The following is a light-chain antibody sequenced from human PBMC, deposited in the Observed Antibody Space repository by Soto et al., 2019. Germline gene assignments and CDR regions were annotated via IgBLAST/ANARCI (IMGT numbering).Light chain of an antibody. CDR1: SSDVGGYNY. J-gene: IGLJ2*01. CDR3: NSYTNSTTLG. CDR2: EVS. V-gene: IGLV2-14*01. Sequence: QSALTQPASVSGSPGQSITISCTGTSSDVGGYNYVAWYQHHPGKAPKLLIYEVSNRPSGVSNRFSGSKSGNTASLTISGLQAEDEADYYCNSYTNSTTLGFGGGTTLTVL.